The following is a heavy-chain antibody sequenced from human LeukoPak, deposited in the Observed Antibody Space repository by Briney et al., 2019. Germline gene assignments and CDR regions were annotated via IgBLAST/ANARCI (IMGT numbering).Heavy chain of an antibody. CDR2: INPSGGST. CDR3: AKEGEEYYYGSGSYYSA. D-gene: IGHD3-10*01. CDR1: GYTFTSYY. V-gene: IGHV1-46*01. Sequence: ASVKVSCKASGYTFTSYYMHWVRQAPGQGLEWMGIINPSGGSTSYAQKFQGRVTMTRDMSTSTVYMELSSLRSEDTAVYYCAKEGEEYYYGSGSYYSAWGQGTLVTVSS. J-gene: IGHJ4*02.